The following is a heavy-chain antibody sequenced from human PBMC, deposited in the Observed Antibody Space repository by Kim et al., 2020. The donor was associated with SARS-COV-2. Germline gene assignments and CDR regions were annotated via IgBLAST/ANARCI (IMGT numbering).Heavy chain of an antibody. J-gene: IGHJ6*02. D-gene: IGHD2-15*01. CDR2: INPSGGST. CDR1: GYTFTSYY. CDR3: ARYGYCSGGSCYSVLGMDV. Sequence: ASVKVSCKASGYTFTSYYMHWVRQAPGQGLEWMGIINPSGGSTSYAQKFQGRVTMTRDTSTSTVYMELSSLRSEDTAVYYCARYGYCSGGSCYSVLGMDVWGQGTTVTVSS. V-gene: IGHV1-46*01.